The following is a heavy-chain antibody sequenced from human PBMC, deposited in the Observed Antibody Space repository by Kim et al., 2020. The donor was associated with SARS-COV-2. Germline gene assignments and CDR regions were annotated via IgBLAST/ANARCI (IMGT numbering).Heavy chain of an antibody. D-gene: IGHD5-18*01. Sequence: GGSLRLSCAASGFTFSSYAMHWVRQAPGKGLEWVAVISYDGSNKYYADSVKGRFTISRDNSKNTLYLQMNSLRAEDTAVYYCARDSSVDTAMGLYGMDVWGQGTTVTVSS. CDR2: ISYDGSNK. CDR1: GFTFSSYA. CDR3: ARDSSVDTAMGLYGMDV. J-gene: IGHJ6*02. V-gene: IGHV3-30*04.